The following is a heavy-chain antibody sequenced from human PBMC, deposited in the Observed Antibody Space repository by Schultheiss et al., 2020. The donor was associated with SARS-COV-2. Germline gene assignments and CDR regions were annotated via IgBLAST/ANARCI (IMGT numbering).Heavy chain of an antibody. D-gene: IGHD6-13*01. CDR2: ISSSGSTI. Sequence: GGSLRLSCAASGFTFSSYEMNWVRQAPGKGLEWVSYISSSGSTIYYADSVKGRFTISRDNAKNSLYLQMNSLRAEDTAVYYCAKALRGRSSSWCGPDYWGQGTLVTVSS. J-gene: IGHJ4*02. V-gene: IGHV3-48*03. CDR3: AKALRGRSSSWCGPDY. CDR1: GFTFSSYE.